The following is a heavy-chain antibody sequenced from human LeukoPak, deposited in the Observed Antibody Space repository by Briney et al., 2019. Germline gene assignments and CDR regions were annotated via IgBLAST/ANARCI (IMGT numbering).Heavy chain of an antibody. V-gene: IGHV3-11*04. CDR1: GFSLRTYF. Sequence: PGGSLRLSCEASGFSLRTYFISWIRQAPGKGLEWVSYITNSGRSTKYADAVKGRFTMSRDNAKQSVYLEMTDLRAEDTAVYYCAREASGYYHVFDAWGQGTRVTVSS. CDR2: ITNSGRST. CDR3: AREASGYYHVFDA. J-gene: IGHJ4*02. D-gene: IGHD3-3*01.